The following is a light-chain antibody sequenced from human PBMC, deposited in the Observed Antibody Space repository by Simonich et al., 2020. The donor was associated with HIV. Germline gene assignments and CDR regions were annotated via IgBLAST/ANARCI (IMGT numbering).Light chain of an antibody. Sequence: QSALTQPASVSGSPGQSITISCTGTSSDVGGYNYVSWYQQHPGKAPKLMIYDVSKRPSGVSNRFSGAKSGNTASLTISGRRAEDEADNYCSSYTSSSTLVFGGGTKLTVL. V-gene: IGLV2-14*01. CDR2: DVS. J-gene: IGLJ3*02. CDR1: SSDVGGYNY. CDR3: SSYTSSSTLV.